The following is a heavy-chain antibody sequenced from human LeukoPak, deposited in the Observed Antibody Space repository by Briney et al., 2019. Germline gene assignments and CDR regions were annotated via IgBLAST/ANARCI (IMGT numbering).Heavy chain of an antibody. D-gene: IGHD5-12*01. V-gene: IGHV3-30*18. Sequence: GRSLRLSCAASGFTFSSYGMHWVRQAPGKGLEWVAVISSDGSNKYYADSVKGRFTISRDKSKNTLYLHLNSPRAEDTAVYFCAKESGEYSGYDYVRPHYDYYYYGMDIWGQGTTVTVAS. CDR3: AKESGEYSGYDYVRPHYDYYYYGMDI. CDR1: GFTFSSYG. J-gene: IGHJ6*02. CDR2: ISSDGSNK.